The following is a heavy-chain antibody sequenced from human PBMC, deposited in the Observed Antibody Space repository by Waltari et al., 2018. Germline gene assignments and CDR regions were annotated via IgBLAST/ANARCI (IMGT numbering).Heavy chain of an antibody. D-gene: IGHD3-10*01. CDR2: IIPILGIA. CDR3: ARERVKEYYYGSGSYYSGSGMDV. V-gene: IGHV1-69*02. CDR1: GGTFSSYT. Sequence: QVQLVQSGAEVKKPGSSVKVSCKASGGTFSSYTISWVRQAPGQGLEWMGRIIPILGIANDAQKFQGRVTITADKSTSTAYMELSSLRSEDTAVYYCARERVKEYYYGSGSYYSGSGMDVWGQGTTVTVSS. J-gene: IGHJ6*02.